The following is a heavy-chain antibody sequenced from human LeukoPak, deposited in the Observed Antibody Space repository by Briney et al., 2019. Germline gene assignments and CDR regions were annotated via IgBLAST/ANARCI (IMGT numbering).Heavy chain of an antibody. CDR3: ARDPRGSPSSPSRLGSGYPTDYYYYMDV. CDR1: GFTFSSYS. J-gene: IGHJ6*03. V-gene: IGHV3-21*01. CDR2: ISSSSSYI. Sequence: GGSLRLSCAASGFTFSSYSMNWVRQAPGKGLEWVSSISSSSSYIYYADSVKGRFTISRDNAKNSLYLQMNSLRAEDTAVYYCARDPRGSPSSPSRLGSGYPTDYYYYMDVWGKGTTVTVSS. D-gene: IGHD3-3*01.